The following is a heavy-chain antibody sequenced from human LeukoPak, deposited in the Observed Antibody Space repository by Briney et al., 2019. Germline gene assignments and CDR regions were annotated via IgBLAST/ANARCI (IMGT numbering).Heavy chain of an antibody. CDR1: GFTFEKYV. D-gene: IGHD1-26*01. V-gene: IGHV3-23*01. CDR3: AKDLGWELPAEAY. J-gene: IGHJ4*02. Sequence: AEGSLRLSCVASGFTFEKYVMNWVRQAPGKELEWLATIYGSGVSISYADSVKGRFTISRDNSKNTLYLQMNSLRAEDTAMYFCAKDLGWELPAEAYWGQGILVTVSS. CDR2: IYGSGVSI.